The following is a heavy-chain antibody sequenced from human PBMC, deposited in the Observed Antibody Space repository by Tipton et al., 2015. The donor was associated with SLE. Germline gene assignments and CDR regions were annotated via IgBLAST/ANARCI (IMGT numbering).Heavy chain of an antibody. CDR2: ISWNSGSI. J-gene: IGHJ5*02. V-gene: IGHV3-9*01. D-gene: IGHD1-26*01. CDR3: AKDISRRKWGLVGWFDP. Sequence: SLRLSCAASGFTFDDYAMHWVRQAPGKGLEWVSGISWNSGSIGYADSVKGRFTISRDNAKNSLYLQMNSLRAEDTAMYYWAKDISRRKWGLVGWFDPWGQGTLFTVSS. CDR1: GFTFDDYA.